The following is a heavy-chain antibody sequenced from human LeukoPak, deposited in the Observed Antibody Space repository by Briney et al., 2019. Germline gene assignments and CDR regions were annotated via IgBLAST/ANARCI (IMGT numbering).Heavy chain of an antibody. Sequence: GGSLRPSCAVSGFTFSSYWMHWVRQAPGKGLVWVSRINSDGSSTNYADSVRGRFTISRDNAKNTLYLQMNSLRAEDTAVYYCASLNVPATPHWGQGTLVTVSS. V-gene: IGHV3-74*01. J-gene: IGHJ4*02. CDR2: INSDGSST. CDR3: ASLNVPATPH. D-gene: IGHD2-15*01. CDR1: GFTFSSYW.